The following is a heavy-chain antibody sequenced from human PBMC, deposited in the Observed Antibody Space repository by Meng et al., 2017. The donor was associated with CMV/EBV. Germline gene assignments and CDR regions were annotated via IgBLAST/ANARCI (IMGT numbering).Heavy chain of an antibody. V-gene: IGHV1-69*05. Sequence: SVKVSCKASGGTFSSYAISWVRQAPGQGLEWMGGIIPIFGTANYAQKFQGRVTITTDESTSTAYMELSSLRSEDTAVYYCARGTGIVGATGAFDIWGQGTMVTVSS. D-gene: IGHD1-26*01. CDR1: GGTFSSYA. J-gene: IGHJ3*02. CDR3: ARGTGIVGATGAFDI. CDR2: IIPIFGTA.